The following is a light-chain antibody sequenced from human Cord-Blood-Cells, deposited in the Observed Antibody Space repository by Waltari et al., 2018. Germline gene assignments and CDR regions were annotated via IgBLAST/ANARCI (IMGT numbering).Light chain of an antibody. CDR2: GNS. J-gene: IGLJ3*02. CDR1: SSHIGAGYD. CDR3: QTYDSSLGGWG. Sequence: AVLTQPPSVSGAPGQRVTISCTGSSSHIGAGYDVHWYQQLPGTAPKLLIYGNSNRPPVVPDRFAGAKSGTSASLAITGLQGEHEADYYCQTYDSSLGGWGSGGRTKLTVV. V-gene: IGLV1-40*01.